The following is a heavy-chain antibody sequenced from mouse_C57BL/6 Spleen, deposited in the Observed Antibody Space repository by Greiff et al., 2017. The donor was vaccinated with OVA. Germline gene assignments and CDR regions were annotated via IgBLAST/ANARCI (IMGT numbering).Heavy chain of an antibody. CDR1: GYTFTGYW. CDR2: ILPGSGST. D-gene: IGHD1-1*01. Sequence: VQLQQSGAELMKPGASVKLSCKATGYTFTGYWIEWVKQRPGHGLEWIGEILPGSGSTIYNEKFKGKATFTADTSSNTAYMQLSSLTTEDSAIYYGARGYYYGSSRAWFAYWGQGTLVTVSA. V-gene: IGHV1-9*01. CDR3: ARGYYYGSSRAWFAY. J-gene: IGHJ3*01.